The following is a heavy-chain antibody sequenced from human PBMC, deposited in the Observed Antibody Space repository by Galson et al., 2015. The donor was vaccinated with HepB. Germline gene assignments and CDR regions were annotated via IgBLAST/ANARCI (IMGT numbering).Heavy chain of an antibody. Sequence: SVKVSCKASGYTFTSYGISWVRQAPGQGLEWMGWINAGNGNTKYSQKFQGRVTITRDTSASTAYMELSSLRSEDTAVYYCARAALGPASFDYWGQGTLVTVSS. J-gene: IGHJ4*02. D-gene: IGHD3-16*01. CDR3: ARAALGPASFDY. CDR2: INAGNGNT. V-gene: IGHV1-3*01. CDR1: GYTFTSYG.